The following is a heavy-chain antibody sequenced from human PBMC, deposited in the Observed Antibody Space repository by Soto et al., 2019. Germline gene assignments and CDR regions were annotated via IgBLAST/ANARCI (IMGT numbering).Heavy chain of an antibody. V-gene: IGHV3-30*03. Sequence: QAQLVESGGGVVQPGRSLRLSCAASGFAFSSYGMHWVRQAPGTGLEWVAVISYDGSLQHYADSVKGRFTISRDNSKNMVLLQMSSLRAEDTAVYYCVSDRGYGHASVPYPWGPGTLVSVSS. J-gene: IGHJ5*02. CDR3: VSDRGYGHASVPYP. CDR2: ISYDGSLQ. CDR1: GFAFSSYG. D-gene: IGHD5-18*01.